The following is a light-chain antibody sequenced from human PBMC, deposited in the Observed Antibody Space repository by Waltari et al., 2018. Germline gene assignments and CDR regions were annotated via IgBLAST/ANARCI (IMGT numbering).Light chain of an antibody. CDR2: WAS. CDR3: QQYYTTPYT. Sequence: DIVMTQSPDSLAVSLGERATIHCKSSQSVLYSSNNKDYFAWYQQKPGQPPKMIIYWASTRESGVPDRFSGSGSETDFTLTINSLQAEDVAVYYCQQYYTTPYTFGQVTKLEIK. J-gene: IGKJ2*01. V-gene: IGKV4-1*01. CDR1: QSVLYSSNNKDY.